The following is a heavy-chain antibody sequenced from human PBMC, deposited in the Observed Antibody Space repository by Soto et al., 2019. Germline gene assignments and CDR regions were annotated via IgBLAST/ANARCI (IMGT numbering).Heavy chain of an antibody. D-gene: IGHD5-18*01. CDR1: GFTFSSYG. CDR2: ISYDGSNK. Sequence: PGGSLRLSCAASGFTFSSYGMHWVRQAPGKGLEWVAVISYDGSNKYYADSVKGRFTISRDNSKNTLYLQMNSLRAEDTAVYYCAKDRTAMARYYYYGMDVWGQGTTVTVSS. J-gene: IGHJ6*02. V-gene: IGHV3-30*18. CDR3: AKDRTAMARYYYYGMDV.